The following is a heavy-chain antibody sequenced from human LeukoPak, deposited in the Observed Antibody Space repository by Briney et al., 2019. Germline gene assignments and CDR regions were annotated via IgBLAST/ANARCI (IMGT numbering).Heavy chain of an antibody. D-gene: IGHD3-10*01. CDR2: IYYSGST. CDR1: GGSISSSSYY. Sequence: SETLSLTCTVSGGSISSSSYYWGWIRQPPGKGLEWIGSIYYSGSTYYNPSLKSRVTISVDTSKNQFSLKLTSVTAADPAFYFCARQDLPMVRGVIYSNSYSMAAGGKGPRSPSP. J-gene: IGHJ6*03. V-gene: IGHV4-39*01. CDR3: ARQDLPMVRGVIYSNSYSMAA.